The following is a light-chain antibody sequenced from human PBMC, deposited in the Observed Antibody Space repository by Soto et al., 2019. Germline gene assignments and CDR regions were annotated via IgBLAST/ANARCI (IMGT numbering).Light chain of an antibody. CDR2: WAS. CDR3: EKYYSIPLT. Sequence: DRVMTQSVDSVGGSLGERTTINCTSSQSLLYSSNHNNYLAWYQQKPGQPPTLLIYWASTRKSGVPERFSGSGSGTDFALTISSLQAEEVAVYYCEKYYSIPLTVGGGTKVDIK. CDR1: QSLLYSSNHNNY. J-gene: IGKJ4*01. V-gene: IGKV4-1*01.